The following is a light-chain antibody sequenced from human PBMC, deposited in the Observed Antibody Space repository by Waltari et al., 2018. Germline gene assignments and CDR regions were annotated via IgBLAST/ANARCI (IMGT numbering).Light chain of an antibody. CDR1: SSDVGGYTY. CDR3: SSYTSSSTLVV. CDR2: DVT. J-gene: IGLJ2*01. Sequence: QSALTQPASVSGSPGQSIPISCTGTSSDVGGYTYVAWYQQHPGKAPKLMIYDVTNRPSGVSNRFSGSKSGNTASLTISGLQAEDEAHYYCSSYTSSSTLVVFGGGTKLTVL. V-gene: IGLV2-14*03.